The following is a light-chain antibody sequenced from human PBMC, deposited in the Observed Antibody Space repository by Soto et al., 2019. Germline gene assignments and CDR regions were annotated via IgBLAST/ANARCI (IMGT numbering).Light chain of an antibody. CDR1: QSVSNK. CDR2: GAS. V-gene: IGKV3-15*01. CDR3: QQYSNWPLT. J-gene: IGKJ4*01. Sequence: EIVMTQSPATLSVSPGERATLSCRASQSVSNKLAWYQQKPGQAPRLLFYGASTWATGTPARFSGSESGTEFTLTIGNLQSEDFAVYYCQQYSNWPLTFGGGTKVDIK.